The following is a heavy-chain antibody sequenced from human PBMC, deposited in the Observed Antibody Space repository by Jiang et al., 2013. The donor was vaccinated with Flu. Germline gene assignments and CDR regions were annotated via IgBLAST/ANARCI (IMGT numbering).Heavy chain of an antibody. CDR3: ARDDGGYIAVAGVDY. V-gene: IGHV3-33*01. J-gene: IGHJ4*02. Sequence: VQLLESGGGVVQPGRSLRLSCAASGFTFSSYGMHWVRQAPGKGLEWVAVIWYDGSNKYYADSVKGRFTISRDNSKNTLYLQMNSLRAEDTAVYYCARDDGGYIAVAGVDYWGQGTLVTVSS. CDR1: GFTFSSYG. D-gene: IGHD6-19*01. CDR2: IWYDGSNK.